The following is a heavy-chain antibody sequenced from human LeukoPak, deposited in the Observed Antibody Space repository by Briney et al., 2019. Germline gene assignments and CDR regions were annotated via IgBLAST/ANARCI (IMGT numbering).Heavy chain of an antibody. D-gene: IGHD3-10*01. V-gene: IGHV1-8*01. J-gene: IGHJ4*02. CDR3: ARGLWFGELLEDGFDY. CDR1: GYTFTSYD. CDR2: MNPNSGNT. Sequence: ASVKVSCKASGYTFTSYDINWVRQATGQGLEWMGWMNPNSGNTGYAQKFQGRVTMTRNTSISTAHMELSSLRSEDTAVYYCARGLWFGELLEDGFDYWGQGTLVTVSS.